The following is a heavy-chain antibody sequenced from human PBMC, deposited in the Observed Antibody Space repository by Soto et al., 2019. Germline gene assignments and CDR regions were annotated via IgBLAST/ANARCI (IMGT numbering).Heavy chain of an antibody. V-gene: IGHV3-33*01. J-gene: IGHJ4*02. Sequence: GGSLRLSCAASKSIFTGYGMHWVRQTPGKGLEWVAVIRFDGTDEHYADSVKGRFTISRDNSKNMLYLQMNSLRVEDTALYYCAREGIGGTAFRGLLDYWGQGTRVTGAS. CDR3: AREGIGGTAFRGLLDY. D-gene: IGHD1-1*01. CDR1: KSIFTGYG. CDR2: IRFDGTDE.